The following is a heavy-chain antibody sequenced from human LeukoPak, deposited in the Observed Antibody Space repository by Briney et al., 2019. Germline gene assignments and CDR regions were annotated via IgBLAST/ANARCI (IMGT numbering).Heavy chain of an antibody. Sequence: SETLSLTCTVSGGSISSSSYYWGWIRQPPGKGLEWIGSIYYSGSTYYNPSLKSRVTISVDTSKNQFSLKLSSVTAADTAVYYCARHSAILRITIFGVVDYRGQGTLVTVSS. D-gene: IGHD3-3*01. CDR3: ARHSAILRITIFGVVDY. CDR1: GGSISSSSYY. J-gene: IGHJ4*02. CDR2: IYYSGST. V-gene: IGHV4-39*01.